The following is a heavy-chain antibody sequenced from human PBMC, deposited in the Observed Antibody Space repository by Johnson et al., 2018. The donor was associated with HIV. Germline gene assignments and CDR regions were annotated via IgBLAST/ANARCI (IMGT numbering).Heavy chain of an antibody. Sequence: QVQLVESGGGVVQPGGSLRLSCAASGFTFSDYGMHWVRQAPGKGLEWVAFIRYDGSNKYYVDSVKGLFTISRDNSNNTLYLQMTSLRAEDTAVYYCAKDKFMFLENPVDAFDVWGQGTMVTFSS. CDR2: IRYDGSNK. J-gene: IGHJ3*01. CDR1: GFTFSDYG. CDR3: AKDKFMFLENPVDAFDV. V-gene: IGHV3-30*02. D-gene: IGHD3-3*01.